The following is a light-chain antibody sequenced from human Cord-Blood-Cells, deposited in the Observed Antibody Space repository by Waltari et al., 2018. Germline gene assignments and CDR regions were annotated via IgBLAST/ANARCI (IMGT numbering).Light chain of an antibody. J-gene: IGLJ1*01. Sequence: QSALTQPASVSGSPGQSITISCTGTRSAVGSYNLVPWYQQHPGKAPKLMIYEGSKRPSGVSNRFSGSKSGNTASLTISGLQAEDEADYYCCSYAGSSTYVFGTGTKVTVL. CDR3: CSYAGSSTYV. CDR2: EGS. V-gene: IGLV2-23*01. CDR1: RSAVGSYNL.